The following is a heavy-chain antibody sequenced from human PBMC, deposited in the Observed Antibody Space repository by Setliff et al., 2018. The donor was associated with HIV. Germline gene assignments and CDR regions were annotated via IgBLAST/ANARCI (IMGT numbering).Heavy chain of an antibody. J-gene: IGHJ3*01. V-gene: IGHV4-31*03. CDR2: IFGSGIT. Sequence: PSETLSLTCTLXGFSIXSDGFYWNWIRQRPGKGLEWIGYIFGSGITYYNPSLKSRLRISIDTSANQXSVELSSVTAADTALYFCARVPXWGEAPFAXYVWGLG. D-gene: IGHD7-27*01. CDR3: ARVPXWGEAPFAXYV. CDR1: GFSIXSDGFY.